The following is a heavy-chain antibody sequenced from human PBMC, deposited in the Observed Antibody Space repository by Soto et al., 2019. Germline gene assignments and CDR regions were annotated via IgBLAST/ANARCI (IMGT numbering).Heavy chain of an antibody. CDR2: IWPGDSDT. CDR3: ASHVCSGVSCYPGRGAFRI. J-gene: IGHJ3*02. CDR1: GYIFTNSW. Sequence: RGESLKISCKGSGYIFTNSWIAWVRQMPGKGLEWMGIIWPGDSDTRYSPSFQGQVTISADKSINAAYLQWSSLRASDTAVYYCASHVCSGVSCYPGRGAFRIWGQGTMVTASS. D-gene: IGHD2-15*01. V-gene: IGHV5-51*01.